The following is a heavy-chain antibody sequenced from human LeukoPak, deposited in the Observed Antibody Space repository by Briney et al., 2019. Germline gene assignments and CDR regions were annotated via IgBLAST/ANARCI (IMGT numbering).Heavy chain of an antibody. CDR2: INHSGST. J-gene: IGHJ4*02. CDR1: GGXFSGYY. CDR3: ARAGRRYYYDSSGYYRY. D-gene: IGHD3-22*01. V-gene: IGHV4-34*01. Sequence: PSETLSLTCAVYGGXFSGYYWSWIRQPPGKGLEWIGEINHSGSTNYNPSLKSRVTISVDTSKNQFSLRLSSVTAADTAVYYCARAGRRYYYDSSGYYRYWGQGTLVTVSS.